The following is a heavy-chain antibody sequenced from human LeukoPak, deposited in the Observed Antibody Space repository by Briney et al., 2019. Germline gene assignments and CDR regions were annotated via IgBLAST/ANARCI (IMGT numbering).Heavy chain of an antibody. CDR1: GGSISSYY. V-gene: IGHV4-59*01. J-gene: IGHJ4*02. Sequence: SETLSLTXTVSGGSISSYYWSWIRQPPGKGLEWIGYIYYSGSTNHNPSLKSRVTISVDTSKNQFSLKLSSVTAADTAVYYCARVDTAMEFDYWGQGTLVTVSS. D-gene: IGHD5-18*01. CDR3: ARVDTAMEFDY. CDR2: IYYSGST.